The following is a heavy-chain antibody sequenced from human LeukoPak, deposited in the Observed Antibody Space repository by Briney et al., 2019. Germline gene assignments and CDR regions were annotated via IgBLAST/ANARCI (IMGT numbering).Heavy chain of an antibody. D-gene: IGHD1-26*01. CDR2: INSDGSST. J-gene: IGHJ4*02. CDR3: ASLSLGSNFDY. V-gene: IGHV3-74*01. Sequence: AGGSLRLSCAASGFTFSSYWMHWVRQAPGKGLVWVSRINSDGSSTSYADSVKGRFTISRDNAKSTLYLQMNSLRAEDTAVYYCASLSLGSNFDYWGQGTLVTVSS. CDR1: GFTFSSYW.